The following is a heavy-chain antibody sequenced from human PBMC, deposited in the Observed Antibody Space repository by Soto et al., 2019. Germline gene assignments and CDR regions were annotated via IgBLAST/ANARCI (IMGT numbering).Heavy chain of an antibody. D-gene: IGHD2-2*02. CDR1: GGTFSSYA. Sequence: QVQLVQSGAEVTKPGSSVKVSCKASGGTFSSYAISWVRQAPGQGLEWMGGIIPIFGTANYAQKFQGRVTITADESTSTAYMELSSLRSEARAVYYCAVGRVPAVISRLGFNWFDPWGKGTLVTASS. J-gene: IGHJ5*02. CDR3: AVGRVPAVISRLGFNWFDP. V-gene: IGHV1-69*01. CDR2: IIPIFGTA.